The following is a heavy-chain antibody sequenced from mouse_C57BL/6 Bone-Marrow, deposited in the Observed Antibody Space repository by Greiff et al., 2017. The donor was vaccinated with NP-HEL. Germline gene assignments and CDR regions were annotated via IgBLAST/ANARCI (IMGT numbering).Heavy chain of an antibody. D-gene: IGHD1-1*01. J-gene: IGHJ2*01. CDR1: GYTFTDYY. Sequence: EVQLVESGPVLVKPGASVKMSCKASGYTFTDYYMNWVKQSHGKSLEWIGVINPYNGGTSYNQKFKGKATLTVDKSSSTAYMELNSLTSEDSAVYYCAREGITTDYFDYWGQGTTLTVSS. V-gene: IGHV1-19*01. CDR3: AREGITTDYFDY. CDR2: INPYNGGT.